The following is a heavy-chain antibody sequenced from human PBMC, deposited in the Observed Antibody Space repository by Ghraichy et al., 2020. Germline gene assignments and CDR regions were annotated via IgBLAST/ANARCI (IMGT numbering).Heavy chain of an antibody. V-gene: IGHV3-23*01. Sequence: GGSLRLSGAASGFSFSSYAMTWVRQAPGKGLEWVSGIGGSGGSTYYADSVKGRFTSSRDNSKSTLYLEMNSLRVEDTAVYYCAKAWGYCGGGSCPPYNWFDPWGQGTLVTVSS. D-gene: IGHD2-15*01. J-gene: IGHJ5*02. CDR3: AKAWGYCGGGSCPPYNWFDP. CDR1: GFSFSSYA. CDR2: IGGSGGST.